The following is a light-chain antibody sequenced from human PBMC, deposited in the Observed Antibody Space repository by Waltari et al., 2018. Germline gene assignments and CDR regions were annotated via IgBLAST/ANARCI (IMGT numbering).Light chain of an antibody. CDR2: KVS. J-gene: IGKJ1*01. CDR1: QSLVHSDGNTY. V-gene: IGKV2-30*02. CDR3: MQGTHWPWT. Sequence: DVVMSQSPLSLPVTLGQPASISCRSSQSLVHSDGNTYLNWFQQRPGQSPRHLFYKVSNRDSGVPDRFSGSGSGTDFTLKISRVEAEDVGVYYCMQGTHWPWTFGQGTKVDIK.